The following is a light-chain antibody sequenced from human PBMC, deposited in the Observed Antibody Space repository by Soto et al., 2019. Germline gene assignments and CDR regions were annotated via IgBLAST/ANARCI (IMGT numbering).Light chain of an antibody. V-gene: IGKV3-11*01. CDR1: QSVSSY. Sequence: EIVLTQSPATLSLSPGERATLSCRASQSVSSYLAWYQQKPGQAPRLLIYDAFNRATGIPARFSGSGSGTVFALTISGLEPEDFAVYYCQQRSNGPRTFGQGTKVEIK. J-gene: IGKJ1*01. CDR2: DAF. CDR3: QQRSNGPRT.